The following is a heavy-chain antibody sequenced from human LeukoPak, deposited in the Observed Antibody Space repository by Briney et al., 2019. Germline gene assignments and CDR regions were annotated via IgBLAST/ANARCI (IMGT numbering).Heavy chain of an antibody. D-gene: IGHD1-26*01. V-gene: IGHV4-34*01. J-gene: IGHJ4*02. CDR3: ARAPISGSYWGYFDY. CDR2: INHSGST. CDR1: GVSFSGYY. Sequence: SETLSLTCAVYGVSFSGYYWSWIRQPPGKGLEWIGEINHSGSTNYNPSLKSRVTISVDTSKNQFSLKLSSVTAADTAVYYCARAPISGSYWGYFDYWGQGTLVTVSS.